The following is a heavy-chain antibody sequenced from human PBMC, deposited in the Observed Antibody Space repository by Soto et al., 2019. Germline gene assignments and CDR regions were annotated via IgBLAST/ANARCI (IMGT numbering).Heavy chain of an antibody. V-gene: IGHV3-66*01. CDR3: ARSLVVPAAMSAALYYYYMDV. CDR2: IYSGGST. J-gene: IGHJ6*03. CDR1: GFTVSSNY. Sequence: GGSLRLSCAASGFTVSSNYMSWVRQAPGKGLEWVSVIYSGGSTYYADSVKGRFTISRDNSKNTLYLQMNSLRAEDTAVYYCARSLVVPAAMSAALYYYYMDVWGKGTTVTVSS. D-gene: IGHD2-2*01.